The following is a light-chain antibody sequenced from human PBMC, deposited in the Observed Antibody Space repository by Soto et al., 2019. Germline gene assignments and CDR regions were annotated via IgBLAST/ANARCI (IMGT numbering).Light chain of an antibody. J-gene: IGKJ1*01. CDR2: KIS. CDR3: MQLTQFPWT. CDR1: QSLVHRDGNTY. Sequence: EIVMTQTPLSSPVTLGQPASISCRSSQSLVHRDGNTYLTWFQQRPGQPPRVLIYKISNRFSGVPDRFNDSGAGTDFTLKISRVETEDVGVYYCMQLTQFPWTFGQGTKVEIK. V-gene: IGKV2-24*01.